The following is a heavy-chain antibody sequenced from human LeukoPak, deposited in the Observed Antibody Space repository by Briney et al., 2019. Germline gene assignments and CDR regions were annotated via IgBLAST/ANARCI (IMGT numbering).Heavy chain of an antibody. CDR1: GFTVSSNY. CDR3: ASSDSGGWYTLGY. J-gene: IGHJ4*02. CDR2: IYSGGST. D-gene: IGHD6-19*01. Sequence: PGGSLRLSCAASGFTVSSNYMSWVRQAPGKGLEWVSVIYSGGSTYYADSVKGRFTISRDNSKNTLYLQMNSLRAEDTAVYYCASSDSGGWYTLGYWGQGTLVTVSS. V-gene: IGHV3-66*01.